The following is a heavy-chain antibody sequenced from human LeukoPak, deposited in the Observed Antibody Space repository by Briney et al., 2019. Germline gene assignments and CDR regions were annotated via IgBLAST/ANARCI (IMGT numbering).Heavy chain of an antibody. Sequence: SVKLSCKASGATFSSYAISWVRQAPGQGLEWMGRIIPILGIANYAQKFQGRVTITADKSTSTAYMALSSLRSEDTAVYYCARDVMIWFGEIKPPRTNWFDPWGQGTLVTVSS. CDR3: ARDVMIWFGEIKPPRTNWFDP. D-gene: IGHD3-10*01. V-gene: IGHV1-69*04. J-gene: IGHJ5*02. CDR1: GATFSSYA. CDR2: IIPILGIA.